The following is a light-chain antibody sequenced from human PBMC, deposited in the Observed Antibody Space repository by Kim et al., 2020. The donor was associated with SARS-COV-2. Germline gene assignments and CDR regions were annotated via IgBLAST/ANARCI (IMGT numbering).Light chain of an antibody. CDR3: QVWDSSTWV. CDR1: NIVTKN. Sequence: SVALGQTDRITCGGNNIVTKNVHWYQQKPGQAPFLVMYRDTNRPSGIPERFSGSNSGNTATLTISRAQAGDEADYYCQVWDSSTWVFGGGTQLTVL. J-gene: IGLJ3*02. V-gene: IGLV3-9*01. CDR2: RDT.